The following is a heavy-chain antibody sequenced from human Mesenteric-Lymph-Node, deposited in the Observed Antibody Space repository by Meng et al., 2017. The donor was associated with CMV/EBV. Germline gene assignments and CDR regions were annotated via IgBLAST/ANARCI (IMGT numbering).Heavy chain of an antibody. CDR1: GVTISSYS. CDR2: IYDSGST. D-gene: IGHD7-27*01. J-gene: IGHJ6*02. CDR3: ARERGLGRGYGWDV. Sequence: SETLSLTCTVSGVTISSYSWSWIRQAPGKGLEWIGYIYDSGSTNYNPSLKSGVAISADMYKNHFSLKLSSVPDADTDLYYCARERGLGRGYGWDVWGQGTTVTVSS. V-gene: IGHV4-59*01.